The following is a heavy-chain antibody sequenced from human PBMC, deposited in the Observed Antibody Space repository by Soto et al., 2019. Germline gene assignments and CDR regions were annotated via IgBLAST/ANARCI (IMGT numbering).Heavy chain of an antibody. V-gene: IGHV1-18*01. CDR1: GYSFTSHG. D-gene: IGHD3-10*01. J-gene: IGHJ6*04. CDR2: ISANSGDT. CDR3: ARIVRGCKIGSFLSIYA. Sequence: QVQLVLSGAEVKKPGASVKVSCKASGYSFTSHGISWVRQAPGQGLEWMGWISANSGDTNYAQKLQGRVTVTTDTSTSSDYLELRRMRSEDTAVDHCARIVRGCKIGSFLSIYAWGEGAAVTVSS.